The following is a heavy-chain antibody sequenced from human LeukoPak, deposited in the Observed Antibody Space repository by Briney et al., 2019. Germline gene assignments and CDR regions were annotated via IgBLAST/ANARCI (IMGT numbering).Heavy chain of an antibody. CDR3: ARVNSGYDYFDY. J-gene: IGHJ4*02. CDR2: MNPNSGNT. Sequence: ASVKVSCKASGYTFTSYDINWVRQATGQGLEWMGWMNPNSGNTGYAQKFQGRVTMTRNTSISTAYMELSSLRSEDTAVYYCARVNSGYDYFDYWSQGTLVTVSS. V-gene: IGHV1-8*01. CDR1: GYTFTSYD. D-gene: IGHD5-12*01.